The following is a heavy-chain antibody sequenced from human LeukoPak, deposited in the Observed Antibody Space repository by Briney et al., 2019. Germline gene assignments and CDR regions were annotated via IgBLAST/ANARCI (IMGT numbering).Heavy chain of an antibody. CDR1: GFTFSSYA. J-gene: IGHJ4*02. Sequence: GGSLRLSCAASGFTFSSYAMSWVRQAPGKGLEWVSAISGSGGSTYHAESVKGRFTISRDNSKNTLYLQMNNLRAEDTAVYYCVSRPPSGTYYGVLDYWGQGTLVTVSS. CDR2: ISGSGGST. CDR3: VSRPPSGTYYGVLDY. V-gene: IGHV3-23*01. D-gene: IGHD1-26*01.